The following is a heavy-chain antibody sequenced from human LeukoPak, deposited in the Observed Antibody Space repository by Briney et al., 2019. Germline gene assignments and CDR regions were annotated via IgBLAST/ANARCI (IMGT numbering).Heavy chain of an antibody. J-gene: IGHJ4*02. Sequence: ASVKVSCKASGYTFSTYGITWVRQAPGQGFEWMGWISAYNGNTNFAQKFQDRVSMATDTSTSTAYMELRSLRYDDTAMYYCARAGTTSSSTPDYGGQGTLVTVSS. CDR1: GYTFSTYG. D-gene: IGHD6-6*01. CDR3: ARAGTTSSSTPDY. CDR2: ISAYNGNT. V-gene: IGHV1-18*01.